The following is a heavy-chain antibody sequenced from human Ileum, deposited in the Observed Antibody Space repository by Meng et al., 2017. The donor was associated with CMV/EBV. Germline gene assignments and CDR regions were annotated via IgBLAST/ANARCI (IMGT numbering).Heavy chain of an antibody. Sequence: LRDSGPGLVKPSQPLSVTLTVASASISPYYWNWIRQPAGKGLEWICRIYTGGPTDYNPSRKSRVTMSVDTSKNQFFLNLSSVTAADTAVYYCARGQTVRGFEYWGLGILVTVSS. V-gene: IGHV4-4*07. D-gene: IGHD3-10*01. CDR3: ARGQTVRGFEY. J-gene: IGHJ4*02. CDR1: SASISPYY. CDR2: IYTGGPT.